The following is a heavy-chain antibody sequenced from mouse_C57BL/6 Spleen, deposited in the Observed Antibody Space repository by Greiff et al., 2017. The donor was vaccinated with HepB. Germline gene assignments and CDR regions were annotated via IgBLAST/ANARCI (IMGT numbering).Heavy chain of an antibody. CDR2: IDPSDSYT. CDR1: GYTFTSYW. V-gene: IGHV1-69*01. J-gene: IGHJ2*01. D-gene: IGHD1-1*01. CDR3: ARSLYGSSAGYFDC. Sequence: QVQLQQPGAELVMPGASVKLSCKASGYTFTSYWMHWVKQRPGQGLEWIGEIDPSDSYTNYNQKFKGKSTLTVDKSSSTAYMQLSSLTSEDSAVYYCARSLYGSSAGYFDCWGQGTTLTVST.